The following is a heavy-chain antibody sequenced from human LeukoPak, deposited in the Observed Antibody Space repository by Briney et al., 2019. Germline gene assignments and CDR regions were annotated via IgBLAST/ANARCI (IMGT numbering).Heavy chain of an antibody. D-gene: IGHD3-3*01. Sequence: ASVKLSCKASGYTFGQYSISWVRQAPGQGLEWMGWINPDSGGTNYAQKFQGRVTMTRDTSITTAYMELSRLTSDDTAVYYCARDLGYSRRYYDFSDWGQGTLVTVSS. CDR2: INPDSGGT. J-gene: IGHJ4*02. V-gene: IGHV1-2*02. CDR3: ARDLGYSRRYYDFSD. CDR1: GYTFGQYS.